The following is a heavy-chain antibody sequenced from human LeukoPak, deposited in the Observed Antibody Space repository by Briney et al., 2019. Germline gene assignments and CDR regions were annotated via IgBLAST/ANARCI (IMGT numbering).Heavy chain of an antibody. Sequence: SETLSLTCTVSGGSISSSSNYWGWIRQPPGKGLEWIGSIYYSGSTYYNPSRKSRVTISVNTTKNQFSLKLSSVTAADTAVYYCARHSSGSGIEAFDIWGQETMVTVSS. CDR3: ARHSSGSGIEAFDI. CDR2: IYYSGST. J-gene: IGHJ3*02. D-gene: IGHD3-10*01. CDR1: GGSISSSSNY. V-gene: IGHV4-39*01.